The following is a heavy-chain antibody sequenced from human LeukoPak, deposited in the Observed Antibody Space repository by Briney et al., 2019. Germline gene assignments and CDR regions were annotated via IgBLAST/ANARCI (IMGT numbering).Heavy chain of an antibody. V-gene: IGHV3-21*01. J-gene: IGHJ3*02. CDR1: GFTFSSYS. CDR2: ISERSSYI. CDR3: ARSTRRQNDAFDI. Sequence: PGGSLRPSCAASGFTFSSYSVNWVRQAPGKGLEWVSSISERSSYIYYADSMKGRFTISRDNAKNSLYLQMNSLRAEDTAVYYCARSTRRQNDAFDIWGQGTVVTVSS.